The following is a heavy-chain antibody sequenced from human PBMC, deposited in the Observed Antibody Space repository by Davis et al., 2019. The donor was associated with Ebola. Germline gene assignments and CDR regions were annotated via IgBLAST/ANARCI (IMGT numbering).Heavy chain of an antibody. CDR2: INHSGST. D-gene: IGHD2-15*01. CDR3: ARALGYCRFDP. CDR1: GGSFSGYY. J-gene: IGHJ5*02. Sequence: MPSETLSLTCAVYGGSFSGYYWSWIRQPPGKGLEWIGEINHSGSTNYNPSLKSRVTISVDTSKNQFSLKLSSVTAADTAVYYCARALGYCRFDPWGQGTPVTVSS. V-gene: IGHV4-34*01.